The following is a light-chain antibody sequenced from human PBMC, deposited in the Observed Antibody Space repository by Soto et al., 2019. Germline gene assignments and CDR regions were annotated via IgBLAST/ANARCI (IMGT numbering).Light chain of an antibody. CDR3: QQYYSTLLLT. J-gene: IGKJ4*01. V-gene: IGKV4-1*01. CDR1: QSVLYSSNNKNY. CDR2: WAS. Sequence: DIVMTQSPDSLAVSLGERATINCKSSQSVLYSSNNKNYLAWYQQKQGQPPKLLIYWASTRESGVPDRFSGSGSGTDFTLTISSLQAEDVAVYYCQQYYSTLLLTFGGGTKVEIK.